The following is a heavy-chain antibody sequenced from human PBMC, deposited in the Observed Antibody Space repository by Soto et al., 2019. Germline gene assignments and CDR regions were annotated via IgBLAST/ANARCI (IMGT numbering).Heavy chain of an antibody. CDR1: GGTFTNYT. D-gene: IGHD2-21*02. J-gene: IGHJ4*02. CDR3: AKALTASAPFVF. Sequence: QVQLVQSGAEMKRPESSVKVSCETSGGTFTNYTFSWVRQAPGQGLEWMGWIIPVLKIAKYAQKFQGRITITADTSTNTAYLALSSLKSADTAIYFCAKALTASAPFVFWGQGTLVTVSS. CDR2: IIPVLKIA. V-gene: IGHV1-69*02.